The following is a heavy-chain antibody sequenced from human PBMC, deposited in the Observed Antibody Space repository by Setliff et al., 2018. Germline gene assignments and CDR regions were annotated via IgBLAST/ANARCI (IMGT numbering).Heavy chain of an antibody. CDR1: GGSVDSYY. CDR3: ACLQGGGQDF. V-gene: IGHV4-59*02. CDR2: IYSGGTT. D-gene: IGHD3-16*01. Sequence: SETLSLTCTVSGGSVDSYYWSWIRQPPGKGLELIGYIYSGGTTDSKPSLKSRVNISVDTSKNPVSLKMTSVTAADTAVYYCACLQGGGQDFWGQGTLVTVSS. J-gene: IGHJ4*02.